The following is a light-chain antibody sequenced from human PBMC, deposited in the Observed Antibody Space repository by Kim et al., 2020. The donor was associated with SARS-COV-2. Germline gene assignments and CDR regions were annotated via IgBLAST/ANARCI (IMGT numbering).Light chain of an antibody. Sequence: KITISCTGGNPTIGAGYDVHGYQQLQGRAPKLLIYSNNTRPSGVPDRVSGSKSGASASLAITGLQAEDEADYYCQSHDDSLRGSVFGGGTQLTVL. CDR2: SNN. CDR3: QSHDDSLRGSV. CDR1: NPTIGAGYD. J-gene: IGLJ2*01. V-gene: IGLV1-40*01.